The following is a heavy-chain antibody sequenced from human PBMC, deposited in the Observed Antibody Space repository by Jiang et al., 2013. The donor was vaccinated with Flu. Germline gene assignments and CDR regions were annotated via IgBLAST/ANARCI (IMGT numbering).Heavy chain of an antibody. CDR1: GGTFSSYA. J-gene: IGHJ4*02. CDR3: ARGGRAGCSSTSCFYYFDY. Sequence: EVKKPGSSVKVSCKASGGTFSSYAISWVRQAPGQGLEWMGGIIPIFGTANYAQKFQGRVTITADESTSTAYMELSSLRSEDTAVYYCARGGRAGCSSTSCFYYFDYWGQGTLVTVSS. CDR2: IIPIFGTA. V-gene: IGHV1-69*01. D-gene: IGHD2-2*01.